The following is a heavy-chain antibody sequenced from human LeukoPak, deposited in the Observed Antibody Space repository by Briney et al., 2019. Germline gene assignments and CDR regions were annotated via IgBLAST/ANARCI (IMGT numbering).Heavy chain of an antibody. D-gene: IGHD2-2*01. CDR2: IWYDGSNK. CDR1: GFTFSSYG. J-gene: IGHJ4*02. CDR3: AKEGGTRGSTSYYFDY. V-gene: IGHV3-30*02. Sequence: PGGSLRLSCAASGFTFSSYGMHWVRQAPGKGLEWVAVIWYDGSNKFYADSVKGRFIISRDNSKNTLYLQTNSLRAEDTAVYYCAKEGGTRGSTSYYFDYWGQGTLVTVSS.